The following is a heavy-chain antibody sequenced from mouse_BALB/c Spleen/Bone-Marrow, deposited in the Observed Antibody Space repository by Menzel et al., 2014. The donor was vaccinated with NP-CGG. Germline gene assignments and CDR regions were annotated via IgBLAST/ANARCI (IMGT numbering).Heavy chain of an antibody. CDR1: GFTFTDYY. CDR3: ARSLYPRAMDY. J-gene: IGHJ4*01. CDR2: IRNKANGYTT. V-gene: IGHV7-3*02. Sequence: EVQGVESGGGLVQPGGSLRLSCATSGFTFTDYYMSWVRQPPGKALEWLDFIRNKANGYTTGYSASVKGRFTISGDNSQSILYLQMNTLGAEDSATYYCARSLYPRAMDYWGQGTSVTVSS. D-gene: IGHD2-1*01.